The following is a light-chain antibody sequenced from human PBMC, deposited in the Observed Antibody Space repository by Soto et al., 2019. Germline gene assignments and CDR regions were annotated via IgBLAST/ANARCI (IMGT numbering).Light chain of an antibody. CDR1: QSVSSN. CDR2: GAS. V-gene: IGKV3-15*01. J-gene: IGKJ1*01. CDR3: QQDNYPTRT. Sequence: MVMTQTPSSLFASAAKTPTLSCRASQSVSSNLAWYQQKPGQAPRLLIYGASTRATGTPARFSGSGSGTEFTLTISSLQSEDFAVYYCQQDNYPTRTLGQGTKVEIK.